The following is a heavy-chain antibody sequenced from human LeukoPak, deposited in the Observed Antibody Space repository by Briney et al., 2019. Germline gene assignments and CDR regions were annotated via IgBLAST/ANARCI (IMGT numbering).Heavy chain of an antibody. CDR3: ARGSPLGGN. CDR2: INSDGSNT. V-gene: IGHV3-74*03. Sequence: GGSLRLSCAASGFTFSSSWMHWVRQAPGKGLVWVSHINSDGSNTKYADSMKGRFTISRDNAKNTLSLQMNSLRAEDTAVYYCARGSPLGGNWGQGTLVTVSS. CDR1: GFTFSSSW. J-gene: IGHJ4*02.